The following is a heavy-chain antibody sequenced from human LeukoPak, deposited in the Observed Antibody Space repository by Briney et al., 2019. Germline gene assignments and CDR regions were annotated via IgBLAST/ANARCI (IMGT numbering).Heavy chain of an antibody. Sequence: GGSLRLSCAASGFTFSSYGMHWVRQAPGKGLEWVAVIWYDGSNKYYADSAKGRFTISRDNSKNTLYLQMDSLRAEDTAVYYCARDVRAAAGISWGQGTLVTVSS. D-gene: IGHD6-13*01. CDR2: IWYDGSNK. CDR1: GFTFSSYG. V-gene: IGHV3-33*01. CDR3: ARDVRAAAGIS. J-gene: IGHJ4*02.